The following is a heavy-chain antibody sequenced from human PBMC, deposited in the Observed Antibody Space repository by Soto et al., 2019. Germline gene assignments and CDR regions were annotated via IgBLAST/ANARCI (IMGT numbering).Heavy chain of an antibody. CDR3: ARGIMDRYYSCGFDV. J-gene: IGHJ6*02. Sequence: QVQLVQSGAEVKKPGASVKVSCKASGYTFTSYDISWVRQATGQGLEWLGWMSRNSGNTNYEKKFQGRVTMTTDTSTSTAYMELRSLRSEDTAVYYCARGIMDRYYSCGFDVWGQGTLVTVSS. CDR2: MSRNSGNT. V-gene: IGHV1-8*01. D-gene: IGHD3-16*01. CDR1: GYTFTSYD.